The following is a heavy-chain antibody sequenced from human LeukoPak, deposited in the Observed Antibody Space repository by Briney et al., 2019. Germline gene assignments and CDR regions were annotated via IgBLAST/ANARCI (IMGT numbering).Heavy chain of an antibody. J-gene: IGHJ4*02. D-gene: IGHD6-19*01. CDR3: ARLDATAGTADDY. CDR1: GFTFNSYW. Sequence: GGSLRLSCAASGFTFNSYWMRWLRQAPGKGLEWVANIKQDGSEKYYVDSVKGRFTISRDNAKNSLYLQMNSLRAEDTPGYHCARLDATAGTADDYWGQGTLVTVSS. CDR2: IKQDGSEK. V-gene: IGHV3-7*01.